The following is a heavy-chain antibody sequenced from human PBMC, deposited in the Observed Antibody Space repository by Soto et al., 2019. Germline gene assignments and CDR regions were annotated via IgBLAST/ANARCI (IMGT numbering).Heavy chain of an antibody. Sequence: PGGSLRLSCAASGFTFSSYSMNWVRQAPGKGLEWVSSISSSSSYIYYADSVKGRFTISRDNSKNTLYLQVNNLRAEDTAVYFCAGPGEVVPPATGGFDYWGQGTLVTVSS. CDR3: AGPGEVVPPATGGFDY. CDR1: GFTFSSYS. V-gene: IGHV3-21*01. D-gene: IGHD2-2*01. CDR2: ISSSSSYI. J-gene: IGHJ4*02.